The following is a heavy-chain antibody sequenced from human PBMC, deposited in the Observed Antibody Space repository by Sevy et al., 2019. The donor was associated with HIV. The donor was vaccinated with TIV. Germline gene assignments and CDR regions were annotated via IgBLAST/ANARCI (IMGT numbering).Heavy chain of an antibody. CDR3: ARSISWYASFDY. CDR1: GRTFRNYA. Sequence: ASVKVSCKASGRTFRNYALSWVRQAPGQGLEWMGGIIPMFGTASYVQKFQGRVTITADESTNTAYMELSSLRSEDTAVYYCARSISWYASFDYWGQGTLVTVSS. V-gene: IGHV1-69*13. D-gene: IGHD6-13*01. J-gene: IGHJ4*02. CDR2: IIPMFGTA.